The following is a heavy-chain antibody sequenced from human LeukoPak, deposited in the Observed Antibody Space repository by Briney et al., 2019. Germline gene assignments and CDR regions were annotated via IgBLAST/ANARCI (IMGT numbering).Heavy chain of an antibody. CDR3: ARDNQLWFGELFSSDAFDI. Sequence: GESLRLSCAASGFTFSSYSMNWVRQAPGKGLEWVSYISSSSSTIYYADSVKGRFTISRDNAKNSLYLQMNSLRDEDTAAYYCARDNQLWFGELFSSDAFDIWGQGTMVTVSS. V-gene: IGHV3-48*02. J-gene: IGHJ3*02. CDR1: GFTFSSYS. D-gene: IGHD3-10*01. CDR2: ISSSSSTI.